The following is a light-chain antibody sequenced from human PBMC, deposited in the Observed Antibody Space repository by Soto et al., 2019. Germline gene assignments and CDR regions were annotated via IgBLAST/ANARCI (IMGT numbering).Light chain of an antibody. J-gene: IGLJ3*02. CDR1: SSNIGAGYD. CDR2: GNS. CDR3: QSYDSSLSGWV. V-gene: IGLV1-40*01. Sequence: QSVLTQPPSVSGAPGQRVTISCTGSSSNIGAGYDVHWYQQLPGTAPKLLIYGNSNRPSGVPDRFSGSKSGTSASLAITGLQAEDEADYYCQSYDSSLSGWVFGGWTKLTFL.